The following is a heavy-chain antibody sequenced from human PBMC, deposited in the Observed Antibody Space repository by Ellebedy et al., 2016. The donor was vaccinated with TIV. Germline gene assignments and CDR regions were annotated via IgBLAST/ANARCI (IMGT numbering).Heavy chain of an antibody. CDR3: ARGDHYSDY. Sequence: SETLSLXCTVSGGSISSYYWSWIRQPPGKGLEWIGYIYYSGSTNYNPSLKSRVTISVDTSKNQFSLKLSSVTAADTAVYYCARGDHYSDYWGQGTLVTVSS. V-gene: IGHV4-59*08. CDR2: IYYSGST. D-gene: IGHD5-24*01. J-gene: IGHJ4*02. CDR1: GGSISSYY.